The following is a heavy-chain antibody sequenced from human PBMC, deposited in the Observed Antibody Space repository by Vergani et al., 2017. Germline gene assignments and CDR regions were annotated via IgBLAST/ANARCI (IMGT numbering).Heavy chain of an antibody. D-gene: IGHD4-17*01. CDR2: IIPIFGTA. CDR1: GGTFSSYA. Sequence: QVQLVQSGAEVKKPGSSVKVSCKASGGTFSSYAISWVRQAPGQGLEWMGGIIPIFGTANYAQKFQGRVTITADESTSTAYLELRSLRSEDTAVYYCARGRLVTTVTTGGYYYFYMDVWGKGTTVTVSS. V-gene: IGHV1-69*01. CDR3: ARGRLVTTVTTGGYYYFYMDV. J-gene: IGHJ6*03.